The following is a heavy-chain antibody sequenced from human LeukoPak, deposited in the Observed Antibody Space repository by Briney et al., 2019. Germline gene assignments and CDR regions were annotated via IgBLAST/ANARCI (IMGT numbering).Heavy chain of an antibody. CDR3: AKALRAPHRPVYTYYYMDV. Sequence: GGSLRLSCAASGFTFSSYWMSWVRQAPGKGLEWVANIKEDGSEKYFMDSVKGRFTISRDNSKNSVFLQMNSLRADDAAVYYCAKALRAPHRPVYTYYYMDVWGKGTTVTVSS. V-gene: IGHV3-7*03. CDR2: IKEDGSEK. J-gene: IGHJ6*03. D-gene: IGHD2-2*02. CDR1: GFTFSSYW.